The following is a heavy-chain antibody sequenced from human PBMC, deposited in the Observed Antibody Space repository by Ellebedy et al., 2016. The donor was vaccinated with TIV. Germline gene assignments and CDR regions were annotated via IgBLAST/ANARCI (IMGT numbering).Heavy chain of an antibody. CDR2: ISYDGSNK. Sequence: GESLKISXAASGFTFSSYAMHWVRQAPGKGLEWVAVISYDGSNKYYADSVKGRFTISRDNSKNTLYLQMNSLRAEDTAVYYCARDSIPSWVGGGMDVWGQGTTVTVSS. CDR1: GFTFSSYA. J-gene: IGHJ6*02. V-gene: IGHV3-30-3*01. CDR3: ARDSIPSWVGGGMDV. D-gene: IGHD3-3*02.